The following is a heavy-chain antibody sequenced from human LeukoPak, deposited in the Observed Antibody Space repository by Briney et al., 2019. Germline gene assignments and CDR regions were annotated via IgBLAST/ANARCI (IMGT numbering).Heavy chain of an antibody. V-gene: IGHV6-1*01. Sequence: SQTLSLTCAISGDSVSGNSATWNWIRQSPSRGLEWLGRTYYRSKWYKYYAVSVKGRITINPDTSKDQFSLQLNSVTPEDTAVYYCARGPSYFQHWGQGTLVTVSS. CDR1: GDSVSGNSAT. CDR2: TYYRSKWYK. CDR3: ARGPSYFQH. J-gene: IGHJ1*01.